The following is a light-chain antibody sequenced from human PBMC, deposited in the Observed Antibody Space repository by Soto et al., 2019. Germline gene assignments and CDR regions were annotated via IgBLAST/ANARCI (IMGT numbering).Light chain of an antibody. CDR1: QSIGKSY. V-gene: IGKV3-20*01. CDR3: QQYAESPLT. J-gene: IGKJ4*01. Sequence: ETVLTQSPGTVSLSPGESATLSCRASQSIGKSYLAWFQHKPGQVPRLLIYGASTRATGIPDRFRGSGSGTDFTLTVSRLESEDFAVYYCQQYAESPLTFGGGTKVEIK. CDR2: GAS.